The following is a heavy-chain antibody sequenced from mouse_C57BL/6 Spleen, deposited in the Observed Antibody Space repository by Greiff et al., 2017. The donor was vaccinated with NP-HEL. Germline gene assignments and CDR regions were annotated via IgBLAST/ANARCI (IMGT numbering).Heavy chain of an antibody. Sequence: QVQLQQPGAELVKPGASVKMSCKASGYTFTSYWITWVRQRPGQGLEWIGDIYPGSGSTNYNEKFKSKATLTVDKSSSTAYMQLSSLTSEDSAVYYGARSEGVAGTSFDYWGQGTTLTVSS. V-gene: IGHV1-55*01. CDR3: ARSEGVAGTSFDY. D-gene: IGHD4-1*01. J-gene: IGHJ2*01. CDR1: GYTFTSYW. CDR2: IYPGSGST.